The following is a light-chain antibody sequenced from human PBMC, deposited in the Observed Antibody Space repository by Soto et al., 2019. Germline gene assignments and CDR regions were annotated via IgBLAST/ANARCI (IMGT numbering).Light chain of an antibody. Sequence: IQLTQSPSTLSASAGDRVTITCRASQSISSWLAWYQQKPGKAPKXMIYAASSLQSGVPSRFSGSGSGTDCTLTISSLQPEDVATYYCQQSYSTPSTLGQGTRLEIK. J-gene: IGKJ5*01. CDR1: QSISSW. CDR2: AAS. CDR3: QQSYSTPST. V-gene: IGKV1-39*01.